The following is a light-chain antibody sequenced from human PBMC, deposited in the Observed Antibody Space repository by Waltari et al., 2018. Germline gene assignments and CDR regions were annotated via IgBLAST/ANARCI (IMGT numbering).Light chain of an antibody. CDR3: QMRQT. J-gene: IGKJ1*01. CDR2: HAS. CDR1: QDISSH. V-gene: IGKV1-27*01. Sequence: DPQLTQSPSSLSASAGDRVTITCRASQDISSHLAWYQQKPGKVPKLLIYHASTLHSAGPSRFSGSGSETEFTLTISSLQPEDVATYYCQMRQTFGQGTKVEIK.